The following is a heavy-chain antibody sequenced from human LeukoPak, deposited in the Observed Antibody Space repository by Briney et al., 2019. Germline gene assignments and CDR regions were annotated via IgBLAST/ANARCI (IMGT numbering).Heavy chain of an antibody. CDR2: ISSSGSTI. Sequence: GGSLRLSCAASGFTFSDYYMSWIRQAPGKGLEWVSYISSSGSTIYYADSVKGRFTISRDNAKNSLYLQMNSLRAEDTAVYYCARADSPDYGSVDTAMVLIAAAGTGLDYWGQGTLVTVSS. J-gene: IGHJ4*02. CDR3: ARADSPDYGSVDTAMVLIAAAGTGLDY. D-gene: IGHD5-18*01. V-gene: IGHV3-11*01. CDR1: GFTFSDYY.